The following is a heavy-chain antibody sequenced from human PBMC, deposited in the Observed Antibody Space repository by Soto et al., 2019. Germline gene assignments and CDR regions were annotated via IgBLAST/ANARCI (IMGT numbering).Heavy chain of an antibody. CDR3: ARDMHAGFTHYFDP. CDR1: GGAVRGYY. CDR2: INHSGST. D-gene: IGHD1-26*01. V-gene: IGHV4-34*01. J-gene: IGHJ5*02. Sequence: SETLSLPGAVYGGAVRGYYWGWVREPPGKGLEWIGEINHSGSTNYNPSLKSRVTISVDTSKNQFSLKLSSVTAADTAVYYCARDMHAGFTHYFDPWGQGTLVTAPQ.